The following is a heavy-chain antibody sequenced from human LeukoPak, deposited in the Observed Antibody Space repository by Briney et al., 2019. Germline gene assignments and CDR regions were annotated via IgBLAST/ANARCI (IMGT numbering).Heavy chain of an antibody. Sequence: GGSLRLSCAASGFTFSSYAMSWVRQAPGKGLEWVSGISDTGGSTYYADSVKGRFTISRDNSKNTLYLQMNSLRAEDTAVYYCARDAHGIVGARKYNWFDPWGQGTLVTVSS. J-gene: IGHJ5*02. CDR2: ISDTGGST. CDR1: GFTFSSYA. CDR3: ARDAHGIVGARKYNWFDP. D-gene: IGHD1-26*01. V-gene: IGHV3-23*01.